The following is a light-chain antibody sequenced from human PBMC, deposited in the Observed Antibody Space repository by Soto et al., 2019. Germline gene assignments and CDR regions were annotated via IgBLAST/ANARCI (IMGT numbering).Light chain of an antibody. V-gene: IGKV3-11*01. CDR3: QQRNYWPIA. J-gene: IGKJ5*01. CDR2: EAS. Sequence: IVLTQSPATLSLSPGERATLSCSAKHSLSRYSAWYQHKPGHAPRLLNYEASKRATGLPARFSGRGSGTDFTLTISSLEPEDFTVYYCQQRNYWPIAFGQGTRLEIK. CDR1: HSLSRY.